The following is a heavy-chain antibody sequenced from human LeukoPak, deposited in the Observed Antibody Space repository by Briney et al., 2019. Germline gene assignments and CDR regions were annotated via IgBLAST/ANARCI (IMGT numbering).Heavy chain of an antibody. CDR2: IYPGDSDT. D-gene: IGHD5-18*01. J-gene: IGHJ6*03. CDR3: ARLNPGYSYGLYYYYYYMDV. V-gene: IGHV5-51*01. Sequence: GESLKISCKGSGYSFTSYWIGWVRQMPGKGLEWMGIIYPGDSDTRYSPSFQGQVTISADKSISTAYLQWSSLKASDTAMYYCARLNPGYSYGLYYYYYYMDVWGKGTTVTVSS. CDR1: GYSFTSYW.